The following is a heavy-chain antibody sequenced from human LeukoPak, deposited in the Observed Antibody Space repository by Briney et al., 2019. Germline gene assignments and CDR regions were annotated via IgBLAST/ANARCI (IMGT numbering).Heavy chain of an antibody. Sequence: GGSLRLSCAVSGFHFATYWMTWVRQAPGKGLEWVANIKQDGSDENYVDSVKGRFTISRDNAKKLLYLQMNSLRAEDTAVYYCARDLPDVLTGYSDLAFDIWGQGTMVTVSS. J-gene: IGHJ3*02. CDR3: ARDLPDVLTGYSDLAFDI. CDR2: IKQDGSDE. CDR1: GFHFATYW. V-gene: IGHV3-7*03. D-gene: IGHD3-9*01.